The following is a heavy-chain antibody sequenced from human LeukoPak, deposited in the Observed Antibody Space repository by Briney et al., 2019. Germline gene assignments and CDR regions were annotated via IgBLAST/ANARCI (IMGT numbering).Heavy chain of an antibody. CDR3: ARGREGIAARWWVEEPRWYFFDP. Sequence: GGSLRLSCAASGFTFSTYNMNWVRQAPGKGLEWFSSISGSSSHIYYADSVKGRFTISRDNAKNSLYLQMNSLRADDTAVYYCARGREGIAARWWVEEPRWYFFDPWGQGTPVTVSS. J-gene: IGHJ5*02. D-gene: IGHD6-6*01. CDR2: ISGSSSHI. V-gene: IGHV3-21*01. CDR1: GFTFSTYN.